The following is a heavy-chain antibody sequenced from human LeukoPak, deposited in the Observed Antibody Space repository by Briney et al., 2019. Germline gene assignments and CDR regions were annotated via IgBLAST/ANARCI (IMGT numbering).Heavy chain of an antibody. CDR1: GFTFDDYT. CDR2: ISWDGGST. J-gene: IGHJ4*02. CDR3: AKDIGYSSSWLPLDY. V-gene: IGHV3-43*01. Sequence: GGSLRLSCAASGFTFDDYTMHWVRQAPGKGLEWVSLISWDGGSTYYADSVKGRFTISRDNSKNSLYLQMNSLRTEDTALYYCAKDIGYSSSWLPLDYWGQGTLVTVSS. D-gene: IGHD6-13*01.